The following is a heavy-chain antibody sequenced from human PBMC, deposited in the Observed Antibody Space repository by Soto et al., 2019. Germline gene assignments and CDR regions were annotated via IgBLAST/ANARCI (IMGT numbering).Heavy chain of an antibody. J-gene: IGHJ5*02. CDR2: MNPGSGDT. D-gene: IGHD3-10*01. CDR3: AKMATFGSLNWFDP. CDR1: GYTFTNND. V-gene: IGHV1-8*01. Sequence: ASVKVSCNASGYTFTNNDVSWVRQATGQGLEWMGWMNPGSGDTGYAQKFQGRVTMTRDISIATAYMELSSLRSDDTAIYYCAKMATFGSLNWFDPWGQGTLVTVSS.